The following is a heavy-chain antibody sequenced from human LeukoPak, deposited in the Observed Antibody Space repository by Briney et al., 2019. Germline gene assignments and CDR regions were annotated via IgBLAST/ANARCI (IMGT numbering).Heavy chain of an antibody. CDR2: ISGSGGST. CDR3: AKVSSSWYPGGPPRHFDY. D-gene: IGHD6-13*01. J-gene: IGHJ4*02. V-gene: IGHV3-23*01. Sequence: GGSLRLSCAASGFTFSSYEMNWVRQAPGKGLEWVSAISGSGGSTYYADSVKGRFTTSRDNSKNTLYLQMNSLRAEDTAVYYCAKVSSSWYPGGPPRHFDYWGQGTLVTVSS. CDR1: GFTFSSYE.